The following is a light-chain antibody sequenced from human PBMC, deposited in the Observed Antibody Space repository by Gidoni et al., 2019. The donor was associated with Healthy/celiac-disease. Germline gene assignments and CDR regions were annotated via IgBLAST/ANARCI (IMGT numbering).Light chain of an antibody. CDR1: QSVSSY. CDR2: DAS. V-gene: IGKV3-11*01. CDR3: QQRSNWPWT. Sequence: EIVLTQSPATLSLSPGERATLSCRASQSVSSYLAWYQKKPGQAPRLPIYDASNRATGIPARFSGSGSGTDFTLTISSLEPEDFAVYYCQQRSNWPWTFGQGTKVEIK. J-gene: IGKJ1*01.